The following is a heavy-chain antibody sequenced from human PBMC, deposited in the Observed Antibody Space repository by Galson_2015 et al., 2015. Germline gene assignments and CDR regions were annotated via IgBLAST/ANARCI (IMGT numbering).Heavy chain of an antibody. V-gene: IGHV3-23*01. CDR3: AKGGSSINWYYGMDV. CDR2: ISGSGGST. CDR1: GFTFSSYA. D-gene: IGHD2-2*01. Sequence: SLRLSCAASGFTFSSYAVNWVRQAPGKGLEWVSAISGSGGSTYYADSVKGRFAISRDNSKNTLYLQMNSLRAEDTAVYYCAKGGSSINWYYGMDVWGQGTTVTVSS. J-gene: IGHJ6*02.